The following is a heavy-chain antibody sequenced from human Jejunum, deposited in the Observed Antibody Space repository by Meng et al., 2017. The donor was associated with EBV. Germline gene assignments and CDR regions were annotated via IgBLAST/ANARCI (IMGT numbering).Heavy chain of an antibody. CDR3: TREWGADY. CDR1: GFPFCGHA. V-gene: IGHV3-30-3*01. Sequence: QVLLGGSGGGVVQPWRSLRLSCAASGFPFCGHAMQWVRQAPGKGLKWVALISNDGNNKYYADSVKGRFTISRDNSKNTLYLQMNSLRVDDTALYYCTREWGADYWGQGTLVTVSS. CDR2: ISNDGNNK. J-gene: IGHJ4*02. D-gene: IGHD3-16*01.